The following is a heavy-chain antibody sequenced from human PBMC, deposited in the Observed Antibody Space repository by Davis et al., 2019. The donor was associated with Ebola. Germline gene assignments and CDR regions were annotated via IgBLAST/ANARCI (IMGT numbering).Heavy chain of an antibody. CDR3: ARGDMNWFDP. Sequence: AASVKVSCKASGYTFTGYYMRWVRQAPGQGLEWMGWINPNSGGTNYAQKFQGWVTMTRDTSISTAYMELSSLRTDDTAVYYCARGDMNWFDPWGQGTLVTVSS. J-gene: IGHJ5*02. D-gene: IGHD3-9*01. CDR2: INPNSGGT. V-gene: IGHV1-2*04. CDR1: GYTFTGYY.